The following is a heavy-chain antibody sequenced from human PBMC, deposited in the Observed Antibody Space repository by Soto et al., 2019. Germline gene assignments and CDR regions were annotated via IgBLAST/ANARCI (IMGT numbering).Heavy chain of an antibody. J-gene: IGHJ4*02. CDR1: GFTFSDHY. CDR3: ARVSSSGWSFDY. CDR2: TRNKANSYTT. V-gene: IGHV3-72*01. D-gene: IGHD6-19*01. Sequence: EVQLVESGRGLVQPGGALRLSCAASGFTFSDHYMDWVRQAPGKGLEWVGRTRNKANSYTTEYAASVKGRFTISRDDSKNSLYLQMNSLKTEDTAVYYCARVSSSGWSFDYWGQGTLVTVSS.